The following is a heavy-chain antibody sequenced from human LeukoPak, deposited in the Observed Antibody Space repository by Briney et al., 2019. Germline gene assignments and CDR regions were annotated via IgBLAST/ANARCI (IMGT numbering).Heavy chain of an antibody. V-gene: IGHV3-23*01. J-gene: IGHJ4*02. CDR2: ISKNTVDT. Sequence: PGGSLRLSCTGSGFIFSRYAVSWVRQAPGKGLEWVSAISKNTVDTYYADSVKGRLTISRHSSKNTVYLQMNSLRAEDTAVYYCVRDMEPLRYFDTWGQGTLVTVSS. CDR1: GFIFSRYA. D-gene: IGHD3-9*01. CDR3: VRDMEPLRYFDT.